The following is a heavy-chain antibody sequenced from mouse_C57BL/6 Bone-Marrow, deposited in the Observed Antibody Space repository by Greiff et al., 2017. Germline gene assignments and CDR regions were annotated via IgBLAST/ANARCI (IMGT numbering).Heavy chain of an antibody. J-gene: IGHJ2*01. V-gene: IGHV1-42*01. Sequence: EVQLVESGPELVKPGASVKISCKASGYSFTGYYMNWVKQSPEKSLEWIGEINPSTGGTTYNQKFKAKATLTVDKSSSTAYMQLKSLTSEDSAVYYCARKPYFDYWGQGTTLTVSS. CDR3: ARKPYFDY. CDR1: GYSFTGYY. CDR2: INPSTGGT.